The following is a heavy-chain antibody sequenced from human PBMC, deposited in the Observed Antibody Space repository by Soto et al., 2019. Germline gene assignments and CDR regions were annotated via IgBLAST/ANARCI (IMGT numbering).Heavy chain of an antibody. J-gene: IGHJ6*02. D-gene: IGHD3-3*01. CDR1: GYTFTSYA. V-gene: IGHV1-3*01. CDR3: AREYYDFWSVSGGMDV. Sequence: SLKVSCKASGYTFTSYAMHWVRQAPGQRLEWMGWINAGNGNTKYSQKFQGRVTITRDTSASTAYMELSSLRSEDTAVYYCAREYYDFWSVSGGMDVSGQGTTVTVSS. CDR2: INAGNGNT.